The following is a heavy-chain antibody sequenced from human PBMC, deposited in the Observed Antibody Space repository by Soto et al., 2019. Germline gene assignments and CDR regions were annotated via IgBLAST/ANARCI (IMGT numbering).Heavy chain of an antibody. Sequence: GGSLRLSCVASGFTFSSHWMHWVRLAPGKGLVWVSRVSGDGSVTNYADSVEGRFTISRDHAKNTLYLQMNSLRAEDTAVYFCARDVQLQSFDYWGKGTLFTAPS. D-gene: IGHD1-26*01. J-gene: IGHJ4*02. CDR3: ARDVQLQSFDY. CDR1: GFTFSSHW. CDR2: VSGDGSVT. V-gene: IGHV3-74*01.